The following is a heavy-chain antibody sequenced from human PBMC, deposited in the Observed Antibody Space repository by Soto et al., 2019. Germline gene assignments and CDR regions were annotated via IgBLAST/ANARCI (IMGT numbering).Heavy chain of an antibody. J-gene: IGHJ6*02. CDR1: GYTFTGYY. V-gene: IGHV1-2*02. CDR2: INPNSGGT. Sequence: ASVKVSCKASGYTFTGYYLHWVRQAPGQGLEWMGWINPNSGGTNYAQKFQGRVTMTRDTSISTAYMELSRLRSDDTAVYYCARAYVPITIFPPAKYGMDVWGQGTTVTVSS. D-gene: IGHD3-9*01. CDR3: ARAYVPITIFPPAKYGMDV.